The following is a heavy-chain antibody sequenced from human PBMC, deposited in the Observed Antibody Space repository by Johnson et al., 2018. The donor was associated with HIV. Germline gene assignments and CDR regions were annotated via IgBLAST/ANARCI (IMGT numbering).Heavy chain of an antibody. J-gene: IGHJ3*02. Sequence: QVQLVESGGGVVQPGRSLRLSCAASRFTFSSFAMHWVRQAPGKGLEWVAVISYDASNKYYADSVKGRFTISRDNSKNTLHLQMNSLGAEDTAVYYCAKDGGRLRADAFDIWGQGTMVTVSS. CDR1: RFTFSSFA. CDR2: ISYDASNK. D-gene: IGHD2-15*01. CDR3: AKDGGRLRADAFDI. V-gene: IGHV3-30*14.